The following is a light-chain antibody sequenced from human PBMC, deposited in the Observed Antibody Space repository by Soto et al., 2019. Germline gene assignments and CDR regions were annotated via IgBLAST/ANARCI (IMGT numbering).Light chain of an antibody. CDR3: QQYANSPRT. V-gene: IGKV3-20*01. CDR1: QSFSGSH. J-gene: IGKJ1*01. Sequence: EIVLTQSPGTLSLSPGERATLSCRASQSFSGSHLAWYQQKPGQAPRLLIYDASRRALGVPDRFSGSGSGTDFTLTISRLEPADFAVYYCQQYANSPRTFGQGTKVEIK. CDR2: DAS.